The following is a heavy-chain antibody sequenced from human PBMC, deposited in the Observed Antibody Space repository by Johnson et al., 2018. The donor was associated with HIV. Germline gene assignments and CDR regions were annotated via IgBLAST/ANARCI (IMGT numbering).Heavy chain of an antibody. D-gene: IGHD5-18*01. CDR3: ARDGGYSYGDAFDI. CDR1: GFTSSGYA. Sequence: QVQLVESGGGVVQPGKSLRLSCAASGFTSSGYAIHWVRQAPGKGLEWVAVIWYDVSNKYYADSVKGRFTISRDNSKNTLYLQMNSLRAEDTAVYYCARDGGYSYGDAFDIWGQGTMVTVSS. J-gene: IGHJ3*02. V-gene: IGHV3-30*19. CDR2: IWYDVSNK.